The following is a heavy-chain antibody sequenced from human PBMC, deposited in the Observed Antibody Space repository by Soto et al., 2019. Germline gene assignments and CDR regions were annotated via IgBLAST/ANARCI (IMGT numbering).Heavy chain of an antibody. Sequence: LSLTCAASGFTFSSYAMSWVRQAPGKGLEWVSAISGSGGSTYYADSVKGRFTISRDNSKNTLYLQMNSLRAEDTAVYYCAKPPGAAAGTGYWGQGTLVTVSS. CDR1: GFTFSSYA. CDR2: ISGSGGST. CDR3: AKPPGAAAGTGY. V-gene: IGHV3-23*01. J-gene: IGHJ4*02. D-gene: IGHD6-13*01.